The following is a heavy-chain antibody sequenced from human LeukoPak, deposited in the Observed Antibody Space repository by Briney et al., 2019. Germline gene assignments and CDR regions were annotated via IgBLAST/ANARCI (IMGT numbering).Heavy chain of an antibody. J-gene: IGHJ3*02. D-gene: IGHD1-26*01. V-gene: IGHV1-69*13. CDR1: GGTFSSYA. CDR2: IIPIFGTA. Sequence: GASVKVSCKASGGTFSSYAISWVRQAPGQGLEWMGGIIPIFGTANYAQKFQSRVTITADESTSTAYMELSSLRSEDTAVYYCARQVGVDAFDIWGQGTMATVSS. CDR3: ARQVGVDAFDI.